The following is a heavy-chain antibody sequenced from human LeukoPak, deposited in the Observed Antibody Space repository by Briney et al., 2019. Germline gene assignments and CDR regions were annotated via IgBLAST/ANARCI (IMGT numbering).Heavy chain of an antibody. D-gene: IGHD5-24*01. CDR1: GFTVSSNY. V-gene: IGHV3-53*01. CDR2: IYSGGST. J-gene: IGHJ4*02. Sequence: GGSLRLSCAASGFTVSSNYMSWVRQAPGKGLEWVSVIYSGGSTYYADSVKGRFTISRDNSKNTLYLQMNSLRAEDTAVYYCARDLRDGYNSCLGYWGQGTLVTVSS. CDR3: ARDLRDGYNSCLGY.